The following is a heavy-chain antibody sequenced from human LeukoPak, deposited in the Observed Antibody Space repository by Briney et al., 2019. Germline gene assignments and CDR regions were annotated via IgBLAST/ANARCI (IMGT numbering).Heavy chain of an antibody. D-gene: IGHD2-21*02. CDR3: AREEDAYCGGDCSTDY. J-gene: IGHJ4*02. CDR1: GYTFTSYY. CDR2: INPSGGST. Sequence: ASVKVFCKASGYTFTSYYMHWVRQAPGQGLEWMGIINPSGGSTSYAQKFQGRVTMTRDTSISTAYMELSRLRSDDTAVYYCAREEDAYCGGDCSTDYWGQGTLVTVSS. V-gene: IGHV1-46*01.